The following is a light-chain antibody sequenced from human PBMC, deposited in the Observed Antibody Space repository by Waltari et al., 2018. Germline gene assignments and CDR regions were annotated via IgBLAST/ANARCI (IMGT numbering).Light chain of an antibody. V-gene: IGLV4-69*01. J-gene: IGLJ3*02. CDR3: QTGGHGTWV. CDR1: SGHSNNV. Sequence: QLVLTQSPSASASLGASVKLTCTLSSGHSNNVIAWLQEQPGKGPRYLMKVNSDGGHSKGDEIPDRFSGSSSGAERYLTISSIQSEDEADYYCQTGGHGTWVFGGGTKLTVL. CDR2: VNSDGGH.